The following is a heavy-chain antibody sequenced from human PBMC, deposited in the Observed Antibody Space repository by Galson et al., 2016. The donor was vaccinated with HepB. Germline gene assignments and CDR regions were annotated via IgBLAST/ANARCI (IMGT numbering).Heavy chain of an antibody. V-gene: IGHV5-10-1*01. D-gene: IGHD2-2*01. CDR3: ARLPHTTSLDY. J-gene: IGHJ4*02. CDR1: GYTFTTFW. CDR2: IDPSDSYT. Sequence: QSGAEVTKPGESLRISCQGSGYTFTTFWISWVRQTPGKGLEYMGMIDPSDSYTNYSPSFQGHVTISADKSISTVYLQWNTLKASDTAFYFCARLPHTTSLDYWGQGTLVTVSS.